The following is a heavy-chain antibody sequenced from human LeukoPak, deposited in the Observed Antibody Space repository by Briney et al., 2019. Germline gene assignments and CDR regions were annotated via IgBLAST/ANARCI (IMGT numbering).Heavy chain of an antibody. CDR2: IRYSGNT. Sequence: PSETLSLTCTVSGGSTSSSDYYWGWIRQPPDEGLEWIASIRYSGNTYYNPSLKSRVTISVDTSKNQFSLKLNSVTAADTAIYYCARQESSNWDWGQGTLVTVSS. CDR1: GGSTSSSDYY. D-gene: IGHD6-13*01. CDR3: ARQESSNWD. V-gene: IGHV4-39*01. J-gene: IGHJ4*02.